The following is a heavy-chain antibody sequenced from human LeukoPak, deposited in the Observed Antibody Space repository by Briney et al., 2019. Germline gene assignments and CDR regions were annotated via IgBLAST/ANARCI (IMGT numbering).Heavy chain of an antibody. Sequence: ASVKVSCKASGYTFTSYGISWVRQAPGQVLEWMGWISAYNGNTNYAQKLQGRVTMTTDTSTSTAYMELRSLRSDDTAVYYCARNGYCSSTSCYRFHYYYYYGMDVWGQGTTVTVSS. CDR1: GYTFTSYG. CDR2: ISAYNGNT. CDR3: ARNGYCSSTSCYRFHYYYYYGMDV. V-gene: IGHV1-18*01. D-gene: IGHD2-2*02. J-gene: IGHJ6*02.